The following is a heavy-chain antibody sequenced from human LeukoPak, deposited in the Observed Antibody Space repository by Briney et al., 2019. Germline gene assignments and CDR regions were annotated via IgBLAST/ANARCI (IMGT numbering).Heavy chain of an antibody. CDR2: MNPNSGNT. V-gene: IGHV1-8*03. J-gene: IGHJ4*02. D-gene: IGHD7-27*01. CDR1: GYTFTSYD. CDR3: ARGREGNWADY. Sequence: ASVKVSCKASGYTFTSYDINWVRRATGQGLEWMGWMNPNSGNTGYAQKFQGRVTITRNTSISTAYMELSSLRSEDTTVYYCARGREGNWADYWGQGTLVTVSS.